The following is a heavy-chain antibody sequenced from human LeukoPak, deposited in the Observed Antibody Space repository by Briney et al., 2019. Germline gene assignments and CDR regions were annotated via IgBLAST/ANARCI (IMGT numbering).Heavy chain of an antibody. CDR3: ARQAVAGNGFDY. V-gene: IGHV4-39*01. Sequence: PSETLSLTCTVFGGSISSSSYYWGWIRQPPGKGLEWIGTIYYSGNTYYNPSLKSRVSISVDTSKNQFSLKLSSVTAADTAVYYCARQAVAGNGFDYWGQGTLVTVSS. CDR1: GGSISSSSYY. J-gene: IGHJ4*02. CDR2: IYYSGNT. D-gene: IGHD6-19*01.